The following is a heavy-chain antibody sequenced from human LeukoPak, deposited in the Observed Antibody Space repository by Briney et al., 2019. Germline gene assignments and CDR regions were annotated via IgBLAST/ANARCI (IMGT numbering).Heavy chain of an antibody. J-gene: IGHJ4*02. D-gene: IGHD4-23*01. V-gene: IGHV3-11*01. Sequence: GGSLRLSCAASGFTFSDYYMSWIRQAPGKGLEWVSYISSSGSTIYYADSVKGRFTISRDPSKNTVYLQMNSLRAEDTAVYYCAKDDGGTDFDYWGQGTLVTVSS. CDR2: ISSSGSTI. CDR3: AKDDGGTDFDY. CDR1: GFTFSDYY.